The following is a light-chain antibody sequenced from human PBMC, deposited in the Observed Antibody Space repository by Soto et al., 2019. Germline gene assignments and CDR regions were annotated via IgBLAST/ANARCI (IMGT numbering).Light chain of an antibody. Sequence: EIVLTQSPATLSLSPGERTTLSCRASQSISSSYLAWYQQKPGQAPRLLVYGASSRATSIPDRFSGSGSGTDFTLTISRLEPEDFALYYCQQYSSTFWTLGQGTKVEIK. CDR1: QSISSSY. CDR2: GAS. V-gene: IGKV3-20*01. CDR3: QQYSSTFWT. J-gene: IGKJ1*01.